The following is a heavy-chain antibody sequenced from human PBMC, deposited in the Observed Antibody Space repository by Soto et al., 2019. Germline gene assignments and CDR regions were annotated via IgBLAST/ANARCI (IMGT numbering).Heavy chain of an antibody. D-gene: IGHD5-12*01. CDR1: GYTFTGYY. J-gene: IGHJ6*02. CDR2: INPNSGGT. V-gene: IGHV1-2*04. Sequence: ASVKVSCKASGYTFTGYYMHWVRQAPGQGLEWMGWINPNSGGTNYAQKFQGWVTMTRDTSTSTAYMELSSLRSEDTAVYYCASGYSGYDRSYDYYGMDVWGQGTTVTVSS. CDR3: ASGYSGYDRSYDYYGMDV.